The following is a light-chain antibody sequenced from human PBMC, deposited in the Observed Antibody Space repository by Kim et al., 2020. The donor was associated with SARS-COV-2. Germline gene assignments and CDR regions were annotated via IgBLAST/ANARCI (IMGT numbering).Light chain of an antibody. CDR1: QSLLHSNGYNY. CDR2: LGS. V-gene: IGKV2-28*01. J-gene: IGKJ4*01. Sequence: DIVMTQSPLSLPVTPGEPASISCRSSQSLLHSNGYNYLDWYLQKPGQSPQLLIYLGSNRASGVPDRFSGSGSGTDFTLKISRVEAADVGVYYCMQALQTPLTFSGGTKVDIK. CDR3: MQALQTPLT.